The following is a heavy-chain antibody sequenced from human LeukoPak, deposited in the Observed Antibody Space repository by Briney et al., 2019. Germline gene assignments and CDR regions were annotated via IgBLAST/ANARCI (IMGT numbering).Heavy chain of an antibody. V-gene: IGHV3-33*01. Sequence: GGSLRLSCAASGFTFSGYGMHWVRQAPGKGLEWVTVIWSDGSNKYYADSVKGRFTISRDNSKNTLYLQMNSLRAEDTAVYYCARVGGLRPAQYYFDYWGQGTLVTVSS. CDR3: ARVGGLRPAQYYFDY. D-gene: IGHD1-26*01. CDR1: GFTFSGYG. J-gene: IGHJ4*02. CDR2: IWSDGSNK.